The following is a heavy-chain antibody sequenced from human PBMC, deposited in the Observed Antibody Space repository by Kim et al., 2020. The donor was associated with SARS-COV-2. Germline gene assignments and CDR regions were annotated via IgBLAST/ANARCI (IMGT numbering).Heavy chain of an antibody. CDR2: ISRSGGA. V-gene: IGHV4-4*07. CDR3: ARETASGRSLDC. CDR1: GGSISTDY. J-gene: IGHJ4*02. Sequence: SETLSLTCTGSGGSISTDYWSWIRQPAGKGLEWIGRISRSGGANYNPSLKSRVTLSVDTSKNQSSLILTSVTAADTALYYCARETASGRSLDCWGQGTLV. D-gene: IGHD3-10*01.